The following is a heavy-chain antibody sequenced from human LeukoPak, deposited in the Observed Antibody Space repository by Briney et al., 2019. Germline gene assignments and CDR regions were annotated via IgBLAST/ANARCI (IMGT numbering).Heavy chain of an antibody. CDR2: IKQDGSEK. Sequence: PGGSLRLSCAASGFTFSSYEMNWVRQAPGKGLEWVANIKQDGSEKYYVDSVKGRFTISRDNAKNSLYLQMNSLRAEDTAVYYCVSSGWSFDYWGQGTLVTVSS. D-gene: IGHD6-19*01. V-gene: IGHV3-7*01. CDR1: GFTFSSYE. CDR3: VSSGWSFDY. J-gene: IGHJ4*02.